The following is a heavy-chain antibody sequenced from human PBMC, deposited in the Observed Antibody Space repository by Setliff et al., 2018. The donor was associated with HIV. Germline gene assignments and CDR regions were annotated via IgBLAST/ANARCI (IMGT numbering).Heavy chain of an antibody. CDR3: ARKDRYSGPYYFDY. CDR2: IYYSGST. CDR1: GGSISSYY. V-gene: IGHV4-59*12. Sequence: SETLSLTCTVSGGSISSYYWSWIRQPPGKGLEWIGYIYYSGSTNYNPSLKSRVTISVATSKNQFSLKLSSVTAADTAVYYCARKDRYSGPYYFDYWGQGTLVTVSS. D-gene: IGHD5-12*01. J-gene: IGHJ4*02.